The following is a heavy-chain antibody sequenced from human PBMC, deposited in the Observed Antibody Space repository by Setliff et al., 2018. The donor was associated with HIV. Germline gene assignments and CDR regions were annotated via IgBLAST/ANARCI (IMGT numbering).Heavy chain of an antibody. J-gene: IGHJ6*03. V-gene: IGHV3-7*01. CDR2: IKEDGSEK. Sequence: GGSLRLSCAASGFTFSRYSMSWVRQAPGKGLEWVANIKEDGSEKYYVDSVRGRFTISRDNAKNSLYLQMNSLSAEDTAVYYCARDATRGGDMDVWAKGTTVTVSS. D-gene: IGHD2-15*01. CDR3: ARDATRGGDMDV. CDR1: GFTFSRYS.